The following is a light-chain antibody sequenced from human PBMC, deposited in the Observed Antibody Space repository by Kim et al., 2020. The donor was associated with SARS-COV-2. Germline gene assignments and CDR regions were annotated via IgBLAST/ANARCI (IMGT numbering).Light chain of an antibody. CDR3: MQVVQTPLT. CDR1: QSLLHSNGYNY. CDR2: LGS. Sequence: DIVLTQSPLSLPVTPGEPASISCRSSQSLLHSNGYNYLDWYLQKPGQSPQLLIYLGSNRASGVPDRFSGSGSGTDFTLRISRVEAEDVGVYYCMQVVQTPLTFGGGTKVDIK. J-gene: IGKJ4*01. V-gene: IGKV2-28*01.